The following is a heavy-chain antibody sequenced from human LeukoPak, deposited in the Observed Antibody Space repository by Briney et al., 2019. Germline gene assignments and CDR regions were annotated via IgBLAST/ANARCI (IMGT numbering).Heavy chain of an antibody. V-gene: IGHV3-30*03. CDR2: ISYDGSNK. CDR1: GFTFSSYG. Sequence: GGSLRLSCAASGFTFSSYGMHWVRQAPGKGLEWVAVISYDGSNKYYADSVKGRFTISRDNSKNTLYLQMNSLRAEDTAVYYCARDHVYYYYYYMDVWGKGTTVTVSS. J-gene: IGHJ6*03. CDR3: ARDHVYYYYYYMDV.